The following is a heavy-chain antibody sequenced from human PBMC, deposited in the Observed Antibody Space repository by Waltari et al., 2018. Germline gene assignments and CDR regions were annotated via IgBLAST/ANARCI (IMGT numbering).Heavy chain of an antibody. V-gene: IGHV4-39*01. CDR1: GGSISSMNYF. Sequence: QLQLQESGPGLVKPSETLSLPCSVPGGSISSMNYFWGWIRQPPGKGLEWIGSLYYNGSTYYNPSLQSRVTMSIDAPKNQLSLRLSSVTAADTAVYFCASFNAWDYDLDYWGQGALVTVSS. J-gene: IGHJ4*02. CDR2: LYYNGST. CDR3: ASFNAWDYDLDY. D-gene: IGHD3-22*01.